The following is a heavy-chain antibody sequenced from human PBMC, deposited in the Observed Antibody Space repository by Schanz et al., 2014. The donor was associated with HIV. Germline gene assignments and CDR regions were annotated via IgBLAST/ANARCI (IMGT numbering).Heavy chain of an antibody. CDR1: GFTFGTTW. J-gene: IGHJ4*02. Sequence: DVQLVESGGGFIQPGESLRLSCVASGFTFGTTWMYWVRQGPGKGLTWVSYITPDGSVTYADSVKGRFTISRDNSKNTLYLQMNGLRAEDTAVYYCAKSLPIETATITYFDYWGQGTLVTVSS. CDR2: ITPDGSVT. V-gene: IGHV3-74*01. CDR3: AKSLPIETATITYFDY. D-gene: IGHD1-20*01.